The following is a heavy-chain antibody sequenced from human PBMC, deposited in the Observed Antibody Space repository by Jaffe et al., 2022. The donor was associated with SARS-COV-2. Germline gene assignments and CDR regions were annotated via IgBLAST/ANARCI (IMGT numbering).Heavy chain of an antibody. V-gene: IGHV3-23*01. Sequence: QLLESGGGLVQPGGSLRLSCAASGFTFSSYSMTWVRQAPGKGLEWVSSVSDSGGHTFYADSVKGRFTISRDNSKNTLYLQMNSLRAEDTAIYYCAKDVVETPPKTDFWGQGALVTVSS. J-gene: IGHJ4*02. CDR3: AKDVVETPPKTDF. CDR2: VSDSGGHT. CDR1: GFTFSSYS. D-gene: IGHD2-15*01.